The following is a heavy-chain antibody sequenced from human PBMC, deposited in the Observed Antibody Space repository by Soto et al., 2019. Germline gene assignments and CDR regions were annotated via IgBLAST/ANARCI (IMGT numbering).Heavy chain of an antibody. CDR1: GFSFRNYG. J-gene: IGHJ4*02. CDR2: IIGNGDTT. V-gene: IGHV3-23*01. CDR3: AKDYDYGDSLPFDY. Sequence: EVQLLEAGGSLVQPGGSLRLSCAASGFSFRNYGMSWVRQAPGKGLEWLSAIIGNGDTTYYADSVRGRFTISRDNSKNTLYLPFNDLGPQDTAIYYCAKDYDYGDSLPFDYWGQGTLVTVSS. D-gene: IGHD4-17*01.